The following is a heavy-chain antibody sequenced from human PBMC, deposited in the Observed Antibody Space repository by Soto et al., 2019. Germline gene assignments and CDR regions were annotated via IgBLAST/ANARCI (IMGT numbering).Heavy chain of an antibody. CDR2: IYYSGST. J-gene: IGHJ5*02. CDR1: GGSISSSSYY. CDR3: ARPFGYSGYARFDP. D-gene: IGHD5-12*01. Sequence: SETLSLTCTVSGGSISSSSYYWGWIRQPPGKGLEWIGSIYYSGSTYYNPSLKSRVTISVDTSKNQFSLKLSSVTAADTAVYYCARPFGYSGYARFDPWGQGXLVTVSS. V-gene: IGHV4-39*01.